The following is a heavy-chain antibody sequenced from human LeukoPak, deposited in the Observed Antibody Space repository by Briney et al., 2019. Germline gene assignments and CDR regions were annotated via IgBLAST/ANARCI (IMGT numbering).Heavy chain of an antibody. CDR1: GFTFSSYA. V-gene: IGHV3-23*01. J-gene: IGHJ4*02. CDR3: AKLPQAYSSSWSFDY. Sequence: PGGSLGLSCAASGFTFSSYAMSWVRQAPGKGLEWVSAISGSGGSTYYADSVKGRFTISRDNSKNTLYLQMNSLRAEDTAVYYCAKLPQAYSSSWSFDYWGQGTLVTVSS. D-gene: IGHD6-13*01. CDR2: ISGSGGST.